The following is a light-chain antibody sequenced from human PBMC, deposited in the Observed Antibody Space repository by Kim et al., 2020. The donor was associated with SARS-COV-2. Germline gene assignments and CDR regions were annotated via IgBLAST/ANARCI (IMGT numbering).Light chain of an antibody. J-gene: IGLJ2*01. V-gene: IGLV3-21*03. Sequence: TGRTARIDWGGENIGGGWVHWYPQNPGPAPGLLLYHDSARPSGIPGRFSGSNSGNPAPLTISRVEAGDEAAYSCQVWDSRSDNVLFVGGTQLTV. CDR1: NIGGGW. CDR3: QVWDSRSDNVL. CDR2: HDS.